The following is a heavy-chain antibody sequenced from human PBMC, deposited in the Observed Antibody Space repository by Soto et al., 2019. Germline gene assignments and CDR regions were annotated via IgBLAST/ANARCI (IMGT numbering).Heavy chain of an antibody. Sequence: GGSLRLSCAASGFTFSSYAMSWVRQAPGKGLEWVSAISGSGGSTNYADSVKGRFTISRDNSKNTLYLQMNSLRAEDTAVYYYAIHYYDSSGWAGNWFDPWGQGTLVTVSS. V-gene: IGHV3-23*01. J-gene: IGHJ5*02. D-gene: IGHD3-22*01. CDR1: GFTFSSYA. CDR3: AIHYYDSSGWAGNWFDP. CDR2: ISGSGGST.